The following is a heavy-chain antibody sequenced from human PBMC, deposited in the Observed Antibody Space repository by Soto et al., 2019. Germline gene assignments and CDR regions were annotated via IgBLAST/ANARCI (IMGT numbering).Heavy chain of an antibody. Sequence: PSAILSLTCNVSADSITTSGYYLNLILQPPGNGLEWIGESNHTGGPRSNPSVKSRVTMSVDTSKNQFSLRLSSVTAADTAIYYCATRITVLGWLILPFDHWAEGTQVTV. D-gene: IGHD1-20*01. V-gene: IGHV4-61*08. J-gene: IGHJ5*02. CDR3: ATRITVLGWLILPFDH. CDR2: SNHTGGP. CDR1: ADSITTSGYY.